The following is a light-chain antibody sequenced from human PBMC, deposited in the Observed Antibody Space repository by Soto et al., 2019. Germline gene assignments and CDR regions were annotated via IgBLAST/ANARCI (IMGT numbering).Light chain of an antibody. CDR2: AAS. Sequence: ALQVTQSPSSLSASVGDRVTITCRASQGIGNDLGWYQQKPGKAPKLLIYAASSLQSGVPLRFSGSGSGTDFTLTISGLQPDDFATYYCLQDYDYPLTFGGGTKVEIK. CDR1: QGIGND. J-gene: IGKJ4*01. V-gene: IGKV1-6*01. CDR3: LQDYDYPLT.